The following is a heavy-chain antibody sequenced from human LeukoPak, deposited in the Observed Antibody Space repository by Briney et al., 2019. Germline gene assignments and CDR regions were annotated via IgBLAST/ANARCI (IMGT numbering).Heavy chain of an antibody. D-gene: IGHD4-17*01. CDR2: IYTSGST. Sequence: SETLSLTCTVSGGSISSYYWSWIRQPAGKGLEWIGRIYTSGSTNYNPSLKSRVTMSVDTSKNQFSLKLSSVTAADTAVYYCARARDYDPPAFYYYMDVWGKGTTVTVSS. J-gene: IGHJ6*03. CDR1: GGSISSYY. CDR3: ARARDYDPPAFYYYMDV. V-gene: IGHV4-4*07.